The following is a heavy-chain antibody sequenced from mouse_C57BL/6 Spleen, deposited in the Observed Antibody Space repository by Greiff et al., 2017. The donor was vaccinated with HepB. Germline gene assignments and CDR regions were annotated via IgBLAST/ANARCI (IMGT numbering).Heavy chain of an antibody. D-gene: IGHD1-1*01. V-gene: IGHV10-1*01. J-gene: IGHJ1*03. Sequence: EVQLVESGGGLVQPKGSLKLSCAASGFSFNTYAMNWVRQAPGKGLEWVARIRSKSNNYATYYADSVKDRFTISRDDSESMLYLQMNNLKTEDTAMYYCVRHDHSSYGYFDVWGTGTTVTVSS. CDR1: GFSFNTYA. CDR3: VRHDHSSYGYFDV. CDR2: IRSKSNNYAT.